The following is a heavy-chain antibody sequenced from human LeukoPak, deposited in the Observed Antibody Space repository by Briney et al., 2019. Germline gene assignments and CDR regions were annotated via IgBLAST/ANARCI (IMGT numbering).Heavy chain of an antibody. D-gene: IGHD5-12*01. J-gene: IGHJ4*02. CDR3: ARVLLSGYDRPIDF. CDR2: ISSSAGSI. Sequence: GGSLRVSCAASGFTFSSYEMNWVRQALGKRLEWVSYISSSAGSIYLADSVKDRFSVSRDNAKNSLYLQMTSLRAEDTGIYYCARVLLSGYDRPIDFWGQGTLVTVSS. V-gene: IGHV3-48*03. CDR1: GFTFSSYE.